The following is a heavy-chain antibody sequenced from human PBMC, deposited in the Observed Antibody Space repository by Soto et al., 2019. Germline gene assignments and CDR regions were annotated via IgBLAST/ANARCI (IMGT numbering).Heavy chain of an antibody. V-gene: IGHV3-23*01. Sequence: EVQLLESGGGLVQPGGSLRLSCAASGFTFSSYAMSWVRQAPGKGLEWVSAISGSGGSTYYADSVKGRFTISRDNSKNTLYLQMNSLRAEDTAVYYCAKTGITMVRGVIGFAWFDPWGQGPLVTVSS. D-gene: IGHD3-10*01. CDR1: GFTFSSYA. J-gene: IGHJ5*02. CDR2: ISGSGGST. CDR3: AKTGITMVRGVIGFAWFDP.